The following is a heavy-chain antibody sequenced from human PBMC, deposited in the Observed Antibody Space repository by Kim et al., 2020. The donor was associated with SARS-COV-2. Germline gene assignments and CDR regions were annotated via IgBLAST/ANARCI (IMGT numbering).Heavy chain of an antibody. CDR3: ASKSKKKNYYGRSGLNVGAFDI. CDR1: GGSISSGGYY. Sequence: SETLSLTCTVSGGSISSGGYYWSWIRQHPGKGLEWIGYIYYSGSTYYNPSLKSRVTISVDTSKNQFSLKLSPVTAADTAVYYCASKSKKKNYYGRSGLNVGAFDIWGQGTMVTVSS. D-gene: IGHD3-22*01. V-gene: IGHV4-31*03. J-gene: IGHJ3*02. CDR2: IYYSGST.